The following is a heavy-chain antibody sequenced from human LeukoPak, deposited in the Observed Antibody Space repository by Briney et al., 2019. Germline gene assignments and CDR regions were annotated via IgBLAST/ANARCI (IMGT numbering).Heavy chain of an antibody. D-gene: IGHD1-26*01. Sequence: SVKVACKASGGTFSSYAISWVRQAPGQGLEWMGGIIPIFGTANYAQKFQGRVTITADESTSTAYMELSSLRSEDTAVYYCARGRWELLPFDAFDIWGQGTMVTVSS. CDR3: ARGRWELLPFDAFDI. CDR1: GGTFSSYA. V-gene: IGHV1-69*13. CDR2: IIPIFGTA. J-gene: IGHJ3*02.